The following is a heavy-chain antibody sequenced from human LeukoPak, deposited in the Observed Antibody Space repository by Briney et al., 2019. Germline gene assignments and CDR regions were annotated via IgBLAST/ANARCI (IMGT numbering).Heavy chain of an antibody. CDR3: ARLGGSYHPPYY. CDR2: IYYSGST. V-gene: IGHV4-59*08. D-gene: IGHD1-26*01. Sequence: PSETLSLTCAVYGGSFSGYYWSWIRQPPGKGLEWIGYIYYSGSTNYNPSLKSRVTISVDTSKNQFSLKLSSVTAADTAVYYCARLGGSYHPPYYWGQGTLVTVSS. J-gene: IGHJ4*02. CDR1: GGSFSGYY.